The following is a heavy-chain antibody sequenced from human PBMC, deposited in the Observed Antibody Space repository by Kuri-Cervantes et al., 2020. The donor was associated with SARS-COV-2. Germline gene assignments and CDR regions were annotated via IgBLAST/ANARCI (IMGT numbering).Heavy chain of an antibody. CDR3: ATSRHKPRNWFDP. CDR2: IYYSGST. J-gene: IGHJ5*02. Sequence: SEILSLTCPVSGGSISSSSYYWGWIRQPPGKGLEWIGCIYYSGSTYYNPSLKSRVTISVDTSKNQFSLKLTSVTATDTAVYYCATSRHKPRNWFDPWGQGALVTVSS. CDR1: GGSISSSSYY. V-gene: IGHV4-39*01.